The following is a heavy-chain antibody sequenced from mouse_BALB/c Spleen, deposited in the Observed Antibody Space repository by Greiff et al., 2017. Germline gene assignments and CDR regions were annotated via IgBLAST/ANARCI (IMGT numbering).Heavy chain of an antibody. V-gene: IGHV1-69*01. CDR1: GYTFTDYW. J-gene: IGHJ4*01. CDR3: ARMEGNYEGDAMDY. D-gene: IGHD2-1*01. CDR2: IDTSDSYT. Sequence: QVQLQQPGAELVMPGASVKMSCKASGYTFTDYWMHWVKQRPGQGLEWIGAIDTSDSYTSYNQKFKGKATLTVDESSSTAYMQLSSLTSEDSAVYYCARMEGNYEGDAMDYWGQGTSVTVSS.